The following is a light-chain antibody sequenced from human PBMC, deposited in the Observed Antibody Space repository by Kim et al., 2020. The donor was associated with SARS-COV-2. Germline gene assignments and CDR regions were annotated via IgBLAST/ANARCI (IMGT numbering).Light chain of an antibody. Sequence: VSQGQPASITWPGDKLGDENVCWYQQKPGQSPVVLIYQDTKRSSGIPDRFSGSKSGNTATLTISGTQAMDEADYSCQVWDRSTVVFGGGTKLTVL. V-gene: IGLV3-1*01. CDR2: QDT. J-gene: IGLJ2*01. CDR1: KLGDEN. CDR3: QVWDRSTVV.